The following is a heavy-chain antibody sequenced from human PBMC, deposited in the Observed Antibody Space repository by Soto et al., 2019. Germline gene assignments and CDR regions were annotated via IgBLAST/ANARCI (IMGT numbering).Heavy chain of an antibody. CDR3: ARGGALVRGVSPLSPENKDFDY. Sequence: PGGSLRLSCAASGFTFSSYAMSWVRQAPGKGLEWVSAISGSGGSTYYADSVKGRFTISRDNSKNTLYLQMNSLRAEDTAVYYCARGGALVRGVSPLSPENKDFDYWGQGTLVTVSS. V-gene: IGHV3-23*01. CDR1: GFTFSSYA. CDR2: ISGSGGST. J-gene: IGHJ4*02. D-gene: IGHD3-10*01.